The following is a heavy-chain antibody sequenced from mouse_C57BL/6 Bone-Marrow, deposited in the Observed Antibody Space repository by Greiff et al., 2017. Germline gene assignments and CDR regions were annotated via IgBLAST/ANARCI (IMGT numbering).Heavy chain of an antibody. Sequence: VQLQQSGPELVKPGASVKISCKASGYTFTDYYMNWVKQSHGKSLEWIGDINPNNGGTSYNQKFKGKATLTVDKSSSTAYMALRSLTSEDSAFYYCARPLAGFAYWGQGTMVTVAA. J-gene: IGHJ3*01. CDR2: INPNNGGT. CDR3: ARPLAGFAY. V-gene: IGHV1-26*01. D-gene: IGHD6-1*01. CDR1: GYTFTDYY.